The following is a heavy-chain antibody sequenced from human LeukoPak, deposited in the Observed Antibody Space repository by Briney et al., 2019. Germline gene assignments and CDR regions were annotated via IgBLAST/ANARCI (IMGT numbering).Heavy chain of an antibody. Sequence: SETLSLTCAVYGGSFSGYYWSWIRQSPGKGLEWIGEINHSGSTNYNPSLKSRVTISVDTSKNQFSLKLSSVTAADTAVYYCAAKQSSDYGDYYFDYWGQGTLVTVSS. D-gene: IGHD4-17*01. CDR1: GGSFSGYY. CDR3: AAKQSSDYGDYYFDY. CDR2: INHSGST. V-gene: IGHV4-34*01. J-gene: IGHJ4*02.